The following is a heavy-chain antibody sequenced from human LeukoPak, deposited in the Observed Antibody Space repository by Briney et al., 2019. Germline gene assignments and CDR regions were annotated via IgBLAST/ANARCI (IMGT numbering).Heavy chain of an antibody. V-gene: IGHV3-49*04. D-gene: IGHD3-3*01. CDR1: GFTFGDYA. Sequence: GGSLRLSCTASGFTFGDYAMSWVRQAPGKGLEWVGFIRSKAYGGTTEYAASVKGRFTISRDDSKSIAYLQMNSLKTEDTAVYYCTIPAADGDFDAFDIWGQGTMVTVSS. CDR3: TIPAADGDFDAFDI. CDR2: IRSKAYGGTT. J-gene: IGHJ3*02.